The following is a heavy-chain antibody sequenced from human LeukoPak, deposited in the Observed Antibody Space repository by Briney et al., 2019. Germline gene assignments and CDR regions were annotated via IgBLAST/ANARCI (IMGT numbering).Heavy chain of an antibody. J-gene: IGHJ5*02. CDR3: ARVLTMVRGAFNWFDP. D-gene: IGHD3-10*01. CDR2: ISAYNGNT. Sequence: GAPVKVSCKAFGYTFPTYGITWVRQAPGQGLEWMGWISAYNGNTNYAQKLQGRVTMTTDTSTSTAYMELRSLRSDDTAVYYCARVLTMVRGAFNWFDPWGQGTLVTVSS. V-gene: IGHV1-18*01. CDR1: GYTFPTYG.